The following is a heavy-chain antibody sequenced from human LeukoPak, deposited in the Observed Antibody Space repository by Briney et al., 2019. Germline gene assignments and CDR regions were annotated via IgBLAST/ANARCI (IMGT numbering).Heavy chain of an antibody. Sequence: PSETLSLTCTVSGGSISSGSYYWNWIRQPAGKGLEWIGRIYTSGSTNYNPSLKSRVTISVDTSKNQFSLKLTSVTAADTAVYYCARQSEGFDPWGQGTLVTVSS. CDR2: IYTSGST. J-gene: IGHJ5*02. CDR3: ARQSEGFDP. CDR1: GGSISSGSYY. V-gene: IGHV4-61*02. D-gene: IGHD6-19*01.